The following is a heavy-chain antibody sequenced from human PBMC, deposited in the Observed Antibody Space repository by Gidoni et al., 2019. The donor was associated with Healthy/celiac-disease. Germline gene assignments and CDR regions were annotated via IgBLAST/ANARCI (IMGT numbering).Heavy chain of an antibody. V-gene: IGHV1-3*01. CDR2: INAGNGNT. Sequence: VRQAPGQRLEWMGWINAGNGNTQYSQKFQGRVTITRDTSASTAYMELSSLRSEDTAVYYCARSHTMVRGVRAIFFDPWGQGTLVTVSS. D-gene: IGHD3-10*01. J-gene: IGHJ5*02. CDR3: ARSHTMVRGVRAIFFDP.